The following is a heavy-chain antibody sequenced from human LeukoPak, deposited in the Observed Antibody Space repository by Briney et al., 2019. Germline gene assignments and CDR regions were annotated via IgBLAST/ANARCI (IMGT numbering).Heavy chain of an antibody. V-gene: IGHV3-23*01. CDR3: ARRLLDAFDI. CDR1: GFTFSKYA. J-gene: IGHJ3*02. D-gene: IGHD2-15*01. CDR2: ISGSGGGP. Sequence: GGSLRLSCAASGFTFSKYAMSWVRQAPGKGLEWVSGISGSGGGPYYADSVKGRFTISRDNSKNTLYLQMNSLRAEDTAVYYCARRLLDAFDIWGQGTMVTVSS.